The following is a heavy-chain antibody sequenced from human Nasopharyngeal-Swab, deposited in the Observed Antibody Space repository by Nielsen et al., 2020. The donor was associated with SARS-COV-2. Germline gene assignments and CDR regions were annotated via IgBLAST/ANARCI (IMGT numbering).Heavy chain of an antibody. V-gene: IGHV3-11*06. CDR3: ARANLGYYYGSGSYAFDI. CDR1: GFTFSDYY. D-gene: IGHD3-10*01. Sequence: GGSLRLSCAASGFTFSDYYMSWIRQAPGKGLEWVSYISSSSSYTNYADSVKGRFTISRDNAKNSLYLQMNSLRAEDTAVYYCARANLGYYYGSGSYAFDIWGQGTMVTVSS. J-gene: IGHJ3*02. CDR2: ISSSSSYT.